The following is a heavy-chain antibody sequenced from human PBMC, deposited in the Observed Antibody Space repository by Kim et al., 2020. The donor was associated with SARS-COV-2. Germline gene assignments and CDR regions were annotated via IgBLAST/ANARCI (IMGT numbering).Heavy chain of an antibody. V-gene: IGHV4-34*01. Sequence: SETLSLTCAVYGGSFSGYYWSWIRQPPGKGLEWIGEINHSGSTNYNPSLKSRVTISVDTSKNQFSLKLSSVTAADTAVYYCAREGGIVGALIDYWGQGTLVTVSS. D-gene: IGHD1-26*01. CDR1: GGSFSGYY. CDR2: INHSGST. J-gene: IGHJ4*02. CDR3: AREGGIVGALIDY.